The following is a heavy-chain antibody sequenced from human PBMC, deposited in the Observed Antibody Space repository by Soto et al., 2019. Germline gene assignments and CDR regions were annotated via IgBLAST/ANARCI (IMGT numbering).Heavy chain of an antibody. D-gene: IGHD3-9*01. CDR2: IWYDGSNK. V-gene: IGHV3-33*01. CDR1: GFTFISYG. CDR3: ARCGPYYDILTGYKLYYYGMDV. J-gene: IGHJ6*02. Sequence: PGGSLRLSCAASGFTFISYGMHWVRQAPCKGLEWVAVIWYDGSNKYYADSVKGRFTISRDNSKNTLYLQMNSLRAEDTAVYYCARCGPYYDILTGYKLYYYGMDVWGQGTTVTVSS.